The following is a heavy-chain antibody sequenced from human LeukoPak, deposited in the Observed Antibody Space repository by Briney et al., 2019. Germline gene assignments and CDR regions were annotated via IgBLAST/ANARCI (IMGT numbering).Heavy chain of an antibody. CDR2: INHSGST. D-gene: IGHD6-19*01. CDR3: ARGYRGTAVGVAGRGRRDNWFDP. J-gene: IGHJ5*02. CDR1: GGSFSGYY. Sequence: SETLSLTCAVYGGSFSGYYWSWIRQPPGKGLEWIEEINHSGSTNYNPSLKSRVTISVDTSKNQFSLKLSSVTAADTAVYYCARGYRGTAVGVAGRGRRDNWFDPWGQGTLVTVSS. V-gene: IGHV4-34*01.